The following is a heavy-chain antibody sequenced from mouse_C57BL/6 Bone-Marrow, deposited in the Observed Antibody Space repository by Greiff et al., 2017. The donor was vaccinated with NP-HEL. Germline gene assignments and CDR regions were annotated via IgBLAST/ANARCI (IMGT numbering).Heavy chain of an antibody. Sequence: QVQLQQPGAELVRSGSSVKLSCKASGYTFTSYWMHWVKQRPIQGLEWIGNIDPSDSETHYNQKFKDKATLTVDKSSSTAYMQLSSLTSEDSAVYYCAREGIYYGSSYWYFDVWGTGTTVTVSS. CDR3: AREGIYYGSSYWYFDV. CDR2: IDPSDSET. V-gene: IGHV1-52*01. CDR1: GYTFTSYW. J-gene: IGHJ1*03. D-gene: IGHD1-1*01.